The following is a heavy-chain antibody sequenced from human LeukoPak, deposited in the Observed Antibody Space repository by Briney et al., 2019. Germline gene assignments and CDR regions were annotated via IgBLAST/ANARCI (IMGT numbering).Heavy chain of an antibody. V-gene: IGHV4-61*02. CDR2: IYTSGST. CDR3: ARDYCSGGSCYSAGFDY. Sequence: PSQTLSLTCTVSGGSISSGSYYWSWIRQPAGKGLEWIGRIYTSGSTNYNPSLKSRVTISVDTSKNQFSLKLSSVTAADTAVYYCARDYCSGGSCYSAGFDYWGRGTLVTVSS. CDR1: GGSISSGSYY. D-gene: IGHD2-15*01. J-gene: IGHJ4*02.